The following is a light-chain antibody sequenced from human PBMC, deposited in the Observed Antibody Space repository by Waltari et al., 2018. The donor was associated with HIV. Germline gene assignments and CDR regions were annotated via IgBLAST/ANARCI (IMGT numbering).Light chain of an antibody. CDR1: SSDIGNYKY. CDR3: SSYTDSSVI. J-gene: IGLJ2*01. CDR2: EDT. Sequence: QSALTQPASVSGSPGQSITISCTGASSDIGNYKYVSWYQHHPGIAPTLSIYEDTNRPAAVSTRFSGSKSGKTASLTISGLQAEDESDYYCSSYTDSSVIFGGGTKVTVL. V-gene: IGLV2-14*01.